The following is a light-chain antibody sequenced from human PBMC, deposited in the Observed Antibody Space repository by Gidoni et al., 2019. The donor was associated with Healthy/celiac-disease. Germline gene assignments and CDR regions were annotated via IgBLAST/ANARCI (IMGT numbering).Light chain of an antibody. CDR3: QQYGSSPRT. Sequence: IVFTHSPGTLSLSPGERATLSCRASQSLSSSYLSWYQQKPGQAPRLLIYGASSRATGIPDRFSGSGSGTDFTLTISRLEPEDFAVYYCQQYGSSPRTFGQXTKVEIK. J-gene: IGKJ1*01. CDR2: GAS. V-gene: IGKV3-20*01. CDR1: QSLSSSY.